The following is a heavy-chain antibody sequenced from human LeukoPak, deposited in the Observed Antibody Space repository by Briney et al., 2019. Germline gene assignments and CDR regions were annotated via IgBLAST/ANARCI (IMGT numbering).Heavy chain of an antibody. CDR2: ISGSGGST. CDR1: GFTFSSYA. CDR3: AKFSRPFHRGITPDY. Sequence: GGSLRLSCAASGFTFSSYAMSWVRQAPGKGLEWVSAISGSGGSTYYADSVKGRFTISRDNSKNTLYLQMNSLRAEGTAVYYCAKFSRPFHRGITPDYWGQGTLVTVSS. J-gene: IGHJ4*02. V-gene: IGHV3-23*01. D-gene: IGHD3-10*01.